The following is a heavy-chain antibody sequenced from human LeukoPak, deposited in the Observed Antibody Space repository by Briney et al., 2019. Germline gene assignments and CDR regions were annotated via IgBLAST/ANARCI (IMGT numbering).Heavy chain of an antibody. J-gene: IGHJ4*02. V-gene: IGHV1-18*01. Sequence: GASVKVSCKASGYTFTSYGISWVRQAPGQGLEWMGWISAYNGNTNYAQKLQGRVTMTTDTSTSTAYMELRSLGSDDTAVYYCARLSRDRLGELSSFDYWGQGTLVTVSS. D-gene: IGHD3-16*02. CDR1: GYTFTSYG. CDR3: ARLSRDRLGELSSFDY. CDR2: ISAYNGNT.